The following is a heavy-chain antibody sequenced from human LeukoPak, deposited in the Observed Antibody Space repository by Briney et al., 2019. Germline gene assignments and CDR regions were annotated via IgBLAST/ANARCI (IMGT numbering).Heavy chain of an antibody. CDR2: ISSSSSYI. V-gene: IGHV3-21*01. J-gene: IGHJ4*02. D-gene: IGHD5-18*01. CDR3: AREGGDSYGPNPLDY. Sequence: PGGSLRLSCAASGFTFSSYSMNWVRQAPGKGLEWVSSISSSSSYIYYADSVKGRFTISRDNAKNPLYLQMNSLRAEDTAVYYCAREGGDSYGPNPLDYWGQGTLVTVSS. CDR1: GFTFSSYS.